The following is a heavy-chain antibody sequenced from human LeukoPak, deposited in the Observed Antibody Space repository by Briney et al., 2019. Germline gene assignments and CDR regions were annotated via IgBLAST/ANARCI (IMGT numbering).Heavy chain of an antibody. J-gene: IGHJ5*02. D-gene: IGHD5-12*01. CDR3: ARERAGSGYSGHDGGWFDP. V-gene: IGHV4-4*07. CDR2: IYSSGSS. CDR1: GGSISSYY. Sequence: NPSETLSLTCTVSGGSISSYYWSWIRQPAGKELEWIGRIYSSGSSSFNPSLKSRVTMSVDTSKNQFSLKLSSVTAADTAVYYCARERAGSGYSGHDGGWFDPLGPGNPGHRLL.